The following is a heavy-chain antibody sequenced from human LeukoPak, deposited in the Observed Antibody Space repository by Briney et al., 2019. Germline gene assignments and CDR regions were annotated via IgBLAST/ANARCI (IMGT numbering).Heavy chain of an antibody. D-gene: IGHD4-23*01. Sequence: GGSLRLSCSASGFNFNYFAMSWIRQAPGKRLEWVSTIGDSGSGGSYAGFVRGRFTISRDNSKNIVYLQMHSLRVDDSAVYYCSRIKYGGNSGYHFDYWGQGTLVTVSS. J-gene: IGHJ4*02. CDR1: GFNFNYFA. CDR3: SRIKYGGNSGYHFDY. CDR2: IGDSGSGG. V-gene: IGHV3-23*01.